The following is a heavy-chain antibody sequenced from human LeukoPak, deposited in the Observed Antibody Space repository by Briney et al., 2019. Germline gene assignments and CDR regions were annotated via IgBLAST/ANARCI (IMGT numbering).Heavy chain of an antibody. CDR3: AKERGYGDYYFDY. V-gene: IGHV3-30*18. D-gene: IGHD4-17*01. CDR1: GFTFSSYG. J-gene: IGHJ4*02. CDR2: ISYDGSNK. Sequence: GGSLRLSCAASGFTFSSYGMHWVRQAPGKGLEWVAVISYDGSNKYYADCVKGRFTIYRDKSKNTVYQQMNRERDEDTAVYYCAKERGYGDYYFDYGGQGTLVTVS.